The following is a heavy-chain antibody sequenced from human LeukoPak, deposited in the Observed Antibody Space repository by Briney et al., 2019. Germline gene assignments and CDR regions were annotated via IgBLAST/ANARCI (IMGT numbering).Heavy chain of an antibody. D-gene: IGHD3-22*01. J-gene: IGHJ6*02. Sequence: PGGSLRLSCGASGFTFSSYWMHWIRQAPGKGLVWVSRISPDGTRAGYADSVRGRSTLSRDNAKNSLYLQMNSLRAEDTAVYYCARDWVNTNYYYYYGMDVWGQGTTVTVSS. CDR3: ARDWVNTNYYYYYGMDV. CDR2: ISPDGTRA. CDR1: GFTFSSYW. V-gene: IGHV3-74*01.